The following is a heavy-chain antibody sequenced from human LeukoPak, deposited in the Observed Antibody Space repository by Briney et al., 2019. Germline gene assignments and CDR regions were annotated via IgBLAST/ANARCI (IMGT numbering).Heavy chain of an antibody. CDR3: ARIKWELPGGFDY. V-gene: IGHV4-4*09. D-gene: IGHD1-26*01. CDR1: GGSISSSY. Sequence: SETLSLTCTVSGGSISSSYWSWIRQSPGKGLEWIGYFYDTVSTKYNPSLKRRVTISVDTSKNQFSLRLSSVTAADTAVYYCARIKWELPGGFDYWGQGTLVTVSS. J-gene: IGHJ4*02. CDR2: FYDTVST.